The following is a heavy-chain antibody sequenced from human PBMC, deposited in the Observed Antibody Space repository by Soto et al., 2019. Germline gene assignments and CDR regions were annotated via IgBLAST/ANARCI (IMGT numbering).Heavy chain of an antibody. CDR3: TTDGFTGIVGI. CDR2: IRSKTSSETR. V-gene: IGHV3-15*01. Sequence: EVQLVESGGSLVTPGGYLRLYCAASGFPFTKAWMTWVRQAPGKGLEWVGRIRSKTSSETREYAAPVKGRFTISRDDSKNMLYLEMNSLKIEDTGVYYCTTDGFTGIVGIWGQGTMVTVSS. CDR1: GFPFTKAW. D-gene: IGHD3-22*01. J-gene: IGHJ3*02.